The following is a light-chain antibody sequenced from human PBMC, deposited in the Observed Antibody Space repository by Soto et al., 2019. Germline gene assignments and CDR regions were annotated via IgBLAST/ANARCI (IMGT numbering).Light chain of an antibody. Sequence: EIVLTQSPATLSLSPWERATLSCRASQSVSSYLAWYQQRPGQAPRLLIYDASNRATGVPARFSGSGSGTDFTLTISSLEPEDFAVYYCQQRSSWPPTFGQGTRLEIK. CDR3: QQRSSWPPT. J-gene: IGKJ5*01. CDR1: QSVSSY. CDR2: DAS. V-gene: IGKV3-11*01.